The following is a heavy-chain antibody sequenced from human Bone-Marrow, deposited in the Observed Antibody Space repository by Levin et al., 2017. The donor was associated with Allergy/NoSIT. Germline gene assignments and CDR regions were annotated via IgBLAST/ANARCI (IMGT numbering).Heavy chain of an antibody. CDR1: GFSFSTYA. Sequence: GESLKISCVASGFSFSTYALSWVRQAPGKGLEWVSAISSSGGTTYYADSVKGRFTISRDNANNSLYLQMKSLRAEDTAVYYCARDFRASGYSSNSYWGQGTLVTVSS. CDR3: ARDFRASGYSSNSY. CDR2: ISSSGGTT. D-gene: IGHD6-13*01. J-gene: IGHJ4*02. V-gene: IGHV3-23*01.